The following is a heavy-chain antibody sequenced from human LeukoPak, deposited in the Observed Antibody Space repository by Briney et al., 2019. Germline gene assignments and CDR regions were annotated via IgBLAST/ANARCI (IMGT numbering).Heavy chain of an antibody. D-gene: IGHD3-9*01. V-gene: IGHV4-39*07. Sequence: PSETLSLTCTVSGGSISSSSYYWGWIRQPPGKGLEWIGSIYHSGSTYYNPSLKSRVTISVDTSKNQFSLKLSSVTAADTAVYYCARLETYYDILTGSTGWFDPWGQGTLVTVSS. CDR3: ARLETYYDILTGSTGWFDP. J-gene: IGHJ5*02. CDR1: GGSISSSSYY. CDR2: IYHSGST.